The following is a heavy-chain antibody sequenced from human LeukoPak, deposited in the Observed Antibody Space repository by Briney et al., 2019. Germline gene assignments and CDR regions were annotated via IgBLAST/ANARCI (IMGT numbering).Heavy chain of an antibody. Sequence: PSETLSLTCTVSGGSVSSGTYYWSWIRQPPGKGLEWIGYIYYSGSTNYNPSLKSRVTISVDMSKNQFSLKLISVTAADTAVYYCARDRVRGNSNPFFDYWGQGTLVTVSS. CDR2: IYYSGST. J-gene: IGHJ4*02. D-gene: IGHD4-11*01. V-gene: IGHV4-61*01. CDR1: GGSVSSGTYY. CDR3: ARDRVRGNSNPFFDY.